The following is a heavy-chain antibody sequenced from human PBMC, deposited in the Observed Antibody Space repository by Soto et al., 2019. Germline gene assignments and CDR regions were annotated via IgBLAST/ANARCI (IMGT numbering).Heavy chain of an antibody. J-gene: IGHJ6*02. CDR2: IDPSDSYT. V-gene: IGHV5-10-1*01. CDR3: ARIVVVPAARKNYYYYYGMDV. CDR1: GYSFTSYW. Sequence: PGESLKISCKGSGYSFTSYWISWVRQMPGKGLEWMGRIDPSDSYTNYSPSFQGHVTISADKSISTAYLQWSSLKASDTAMYYCARIVVVPAARKNYYYYYGMDVWGQGTTVTVSS. D-gene: IGHD2-2*01.